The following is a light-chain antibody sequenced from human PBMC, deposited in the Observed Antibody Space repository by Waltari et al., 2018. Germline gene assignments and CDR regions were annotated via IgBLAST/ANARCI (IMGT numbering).Light chain of an antibody. Sequence: DIQMTPSPSTLSASVGDRVTITCRASQSISSWLAWYQPKPGKAPKLLSDRACSLESGVPSRFSGSGSGTEFTLTISSLQPDDFATYYCQQYKSFLYTFGQGTKLEIK. J-gene: IGKJ2*01. CDR1: QSISSW. CDR2: RAC. V-gene: IGKV1-5*03. CDR3: QQYKSFLYT.